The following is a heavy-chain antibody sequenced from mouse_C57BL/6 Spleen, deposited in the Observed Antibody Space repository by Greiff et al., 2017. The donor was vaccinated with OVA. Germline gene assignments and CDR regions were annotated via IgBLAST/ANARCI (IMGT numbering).Heavy chain of an antibody. CDR1: GFTFSDYY. D-gene: IGHD1-1*01. CDR3: AREITTMAMDY. Sequence: EVQLVESEGGLVQPGSSMKLSCTASGFTFSDYYMAWVRQVPEKGLEWVANINYDGSSTYYLDSLKSRFIISRDNAKNILYLQMSSLKSEDTATYYCAREITTMAMDYWGQGTSVTVSS. V-gene: IGHV5-16*01. CDR2: INYDGSST. J-gene: IGHJ4*01.